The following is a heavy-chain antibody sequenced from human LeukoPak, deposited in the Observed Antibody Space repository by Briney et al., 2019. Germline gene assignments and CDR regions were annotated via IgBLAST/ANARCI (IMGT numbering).Heavy chain of an antibody. CDR1: GYTFTSYY. V-gene: IGHV1-46*01. CDR3: ARDHTMILMVRRGGRFDP. Sequence: GASVKVSCKASGYTFTSYYMHWVRQAPGQGLEWMGIINPSGGSTSYAQKFQGRVTMTRDTSTSTVYMELSSLRSEDTAVYYCARDHTMILMVRRGGRFDPWGQGTLVTVSS. D-gene: IGHD3-22*01. CDR2: INPSGGST. J-gene: IGHJ5*02.